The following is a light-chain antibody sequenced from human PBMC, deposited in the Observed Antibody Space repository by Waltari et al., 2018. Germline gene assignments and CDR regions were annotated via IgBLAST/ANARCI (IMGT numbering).Light chain of an antibody. CDR1: SSDVGGYNY. CDR3: SSYTSTINLGV. J-gene: IGLJ3*02. V-gene: IGLV2-14*03. CDR2: DVD. Sequence: QSALTQPASVSGSPGQSITISCTGTSSDVGGYNYVSWYQQHPGKAPKLMIYDVDKRPSGVSNRFSGSKSGNTASLTISGLQAEDEADYYCSSYTSTINLGVFGGGTKLTVL.